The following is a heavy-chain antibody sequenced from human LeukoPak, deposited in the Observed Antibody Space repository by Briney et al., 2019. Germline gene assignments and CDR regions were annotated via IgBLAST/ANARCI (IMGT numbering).Heavy chain of an antibody. J-gene: IGHJ4*02. CDR1: GGSFRSYY. CDR3: ARGGGSYFGLYFDN. CDR2: SYYSGST. V-gene: IGHV4-59*01. D-gene: IGHD1-26*01. Sequence: PSETLSLTCTVSGGSFRSYYWSWIPQPPGKGLEWIGYSYYSGSTNYNPSLKSRVTISVDTSKNEFSLKLSSVTAADTAVYYCARGGGSYFGLYFDNWGQGTLVTVSS.